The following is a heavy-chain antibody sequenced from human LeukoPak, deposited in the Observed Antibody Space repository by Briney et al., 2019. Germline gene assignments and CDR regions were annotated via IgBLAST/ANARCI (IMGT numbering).Heavy chain of an antibody. Sequence: SETLSLTCAVYGGSFSGYYWSWIRQPPGKGPEWIGEINHSGSTNYNPSLKSRVTISVDTSKNQFSLKLSSVTAADTAVYYCARAPYRTTSGHCYYYYGMDVWGQGTMVTVSS. CDR2: INHSGST. CDR1: GGSFSGYY. D-gene: IGHD2/OR15-2a*01. J-gene: IGHJ6*02. V-gene: IGHV4-34*01. CDR3: ARAPYRTTSGHCYYYYGMDV.